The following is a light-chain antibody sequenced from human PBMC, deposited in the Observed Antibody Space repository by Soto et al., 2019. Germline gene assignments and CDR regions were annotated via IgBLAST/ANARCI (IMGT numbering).Light chain of an antibody. CDR2: GAS. Sequence: VLTQSPGTLSLSPGERATLSCRASQNVDKNFLAWYQHKPGQPPRLLIFGASIRAAGIPDRFSGSGSGTDFTLSISRLEPEDFVVYHCQQYGSLPYTFGQGTKLDI. J-gene: IGKJ2*01. CDR3: QQYGSLPYT. CDR1: QNVDKNF. V-gene: IGKV3-20*01.